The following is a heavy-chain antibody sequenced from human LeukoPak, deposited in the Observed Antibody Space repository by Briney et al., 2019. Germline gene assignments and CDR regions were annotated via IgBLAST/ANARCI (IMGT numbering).Heavy chain of an antibody. CDR2: IYTSGST. CDR1: GGSISSYY. D-gene: IGHD3-10*01. CDR3: ARDSGLWFGKLLHPNMDV. J-gene: IGHJ6*03. Sequence: SETLSLTCTVSGGSISSYYWSWIRQPAGKGLEWIGRIYTSGSTNYNPSLESRVTISVDTSKNQFSLKLSSVTAADAAVYYCARDSGLWFGKLLHPNMDVWGKGTTVTVSS. V-gene: IGHV4-4*07.